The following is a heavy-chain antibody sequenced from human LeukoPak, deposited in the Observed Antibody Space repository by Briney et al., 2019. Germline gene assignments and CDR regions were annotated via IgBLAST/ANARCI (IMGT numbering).Heavy chain of an antibody. CDR1: GYTFTSYY. D-gene: IGHD3-3*01. J-gene: IGHJ6*03. Sequence: ASVKVSCKASGYTFTSYYMHWVRQAPGQGLEWMGIINPSGGSTNYAQKFQGRVTITTDESTSTAYMELSSLRSEDTAVYYCARVITINYYYYYYMDVWGKGTTVTVSS. V-gene: IGHV1-46*01. CDR3: ARVITINYYYYYYMDV. CDR2: INPSGGST.